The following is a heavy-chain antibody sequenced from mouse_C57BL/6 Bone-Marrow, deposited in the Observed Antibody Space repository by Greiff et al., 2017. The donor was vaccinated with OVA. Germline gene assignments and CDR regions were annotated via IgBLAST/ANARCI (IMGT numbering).Heavy chain of an antibody. D-gene: IGHD1-1*01. V-gene: IGHV1-22*01. CDR2: INPNNGGT. Sequence: EVQLQQSGPELVKPGASVKMSCKASGYTFTDYNMHWVKQSHGKSLEWIGYINPNNGGTSYNQKFKGKATLTVNTSSSTAYMELRSLTSEDSAVYYCASRGYYGSSSYWGKGTTLTVSS. J-gene: IGHJ2*01. CDR1: GYTFTDYN. CDR3: ASRGYYGSSSY.